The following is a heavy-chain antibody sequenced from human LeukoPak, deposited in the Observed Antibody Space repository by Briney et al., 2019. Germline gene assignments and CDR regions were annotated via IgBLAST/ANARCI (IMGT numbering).Heavy chain of an antibody. CDR2: IYYSGST. J-gene: IGHJ4*02. V-gene: IGHV4-61*01. CDR3: ARAYMVQGVHFDY. CDR1: GGSVSSGSYY. Sequence: SETLSLTCTVSGGSVSSGSYYWSRIRQPPGKGLEWIGYIYYSGSTNYNPSLKSRVTISVDTSKNQFSLKLSSVTAADTAVYYCARAYMVQGVHFDYWGQGTLVTVSS. D-gene: IGHD3-10*01.